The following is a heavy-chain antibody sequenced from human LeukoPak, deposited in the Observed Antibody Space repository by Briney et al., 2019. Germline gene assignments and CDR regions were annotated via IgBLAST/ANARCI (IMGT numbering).Heavy chain of an antibody. CDR3: ARAGLPIAEAGTVGVWLDFDY. D-gene: IGHD6-19*01. CDR1: GYTFTGYY. Sequence: ASVKVSCKASGYTFTGYYTHWVRQAPGQGLEWMGWINPNSGDTNYAQKFQGRVTMTRDTSISTAYMELTRLRSDDTAVYYCARAGLPIAEAGTVGVWLDFDYWGQGTLVTVSS. V-gene: IGHV1-2*02. J-gene: IGHJ4*02. CDR2: INPNSGDT.